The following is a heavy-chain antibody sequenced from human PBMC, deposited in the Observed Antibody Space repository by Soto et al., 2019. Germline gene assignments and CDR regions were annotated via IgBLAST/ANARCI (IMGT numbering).Heavy chain of an antibody. D-gene: IGHD1-7*01. CDR1: GRSSGSYY. J-gene: IGHJ4*02. V-gene: IGHV4-59*01. Sequence: PSETQSLTSTVSGRSSGSYYGSWIRQPPGKGLEWIGYIYYSGSTNYNPPLKSRVTISVDTSKNQFSLKLSSVTAADTAVYYCARGNYGACFDYWGQGTLVTVSS. CDR3: ARGNYGACFDY. CDR2: IYYSGST.